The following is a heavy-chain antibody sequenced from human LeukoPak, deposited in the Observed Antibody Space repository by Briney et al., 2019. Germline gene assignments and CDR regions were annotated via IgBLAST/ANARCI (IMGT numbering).Heavy chain of an antibody. D-gene: IGHD2-2*01. Sequence: PSQTLSLTCTVSGGSISSGNYYWTWIRQPPEKGLEWIAYISYSGRTYYNPSLKGRVTISVDTSKNQFSLKLSSVTATDTAVYYCASSTNGYCSSTSCYAGAFDIWGQGTMVTVSS. CDR2: ISYSGRT. CDR1: GGSISSGNYY. CDR3: ASSTNGYCSSTSCYAGAFDI. V-gene: IGHV4-30-4*01. J-gene: IGHJ3*02.